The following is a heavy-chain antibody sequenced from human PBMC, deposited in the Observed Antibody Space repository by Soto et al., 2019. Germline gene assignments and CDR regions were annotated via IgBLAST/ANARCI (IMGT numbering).Heavy chain of an antibody. CDR2: ISGSGDST. V-gene: IGHV3-23*01. J-gene: IGHJ4*02. D-gene: IGHD5-12*01. Sequence: GSLRLSCAASGFTFSTYAMIWVRQAPGKGLEWVSAISGSGDSTYYADSVKGRFTISRDNSKNTLYLQMSSLRAEDTAIYYCAKDSFINLRGYDSYWGQGTLVTVSS. CDR1: GFTFSTYA. CDR3: AKDSFINLRGYDSY.